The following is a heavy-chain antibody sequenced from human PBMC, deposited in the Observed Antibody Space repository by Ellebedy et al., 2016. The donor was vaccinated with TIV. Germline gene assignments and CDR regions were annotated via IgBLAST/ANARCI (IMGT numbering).Heavy chain of an antibody. CDR3: ARESGSGWYFYRRYYFDY. CDR2: IIPIFGTA. D-gene: IGHD6-19*01. Sequence: ASVKVSCKSSGYTFTDYTVHWVRQAPGQGLEWMGGIIPIFGTANYAQKFQGRVTITADKSTSTAYMELSRLRSEATAVDYCARESGSGWYFYRRYYFDYWGQGTLVTVSS. CDR1: GYTFTDYT. J-gene: IGHJ4*02. V-gene: IGHV1-69*06.